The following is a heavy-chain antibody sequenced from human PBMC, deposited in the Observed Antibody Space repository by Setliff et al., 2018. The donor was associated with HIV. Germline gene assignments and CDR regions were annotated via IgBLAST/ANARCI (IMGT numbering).Heavy chain of an antibody. CDR1: GYSISSDYC. D-gene: IGHD6-13*01. CDR2: MCHGGNNN. Sequence: PSETLSLTCGVSGYSISSDYCWGWIRQPPGKGLEWIGNMCHGGNNNYYNPSLKSRVTISVDTSKNQFFLKVTSVTAADTAVYYCARIDGEAADTNYWGQGTLVTVSS. V-gene: IGHV4-38-2*01. J-gene: IGHJ4*02. CDR3: ARIDGEAADTNY.